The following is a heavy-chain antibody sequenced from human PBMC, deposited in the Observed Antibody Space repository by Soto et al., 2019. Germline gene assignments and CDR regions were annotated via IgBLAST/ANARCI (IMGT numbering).Heavy chain of an antibody. D-gene: IGHD6-13*01. V-gene: IGHV4-31*03. CDR3: ARYRISGSWSKFDY. CDR1: GLTISSASYY. CDR2: IYYNGST. J-gene: IGHJ4*02. Sequence: QVLLQESGPGLMKPSQTLSLTCTVSGLTISSASYYWSWIRQHPGKGLEWVGNIYYNGSTYYSPYLKSRVTRWVDTSKNQFSLRLASVTAADTAVYYCARYRISGSWSKFDYWGQGTLVTVSS.